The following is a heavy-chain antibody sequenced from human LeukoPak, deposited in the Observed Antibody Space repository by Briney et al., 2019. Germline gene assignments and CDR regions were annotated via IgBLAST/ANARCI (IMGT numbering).Heavy chain of an antibody. CDR2: IIPIFGTA. Sequence: SVTVSCKASGGTFSSYAISWVRQAPGHGLEWMGGIIPIFGTANYAQKFQGRVTITPDEAQSTAYMELSSLRSEVTAVYYCARVGAPSTTGTTRGHYGMDVWGKGITVTVSS. J-gene: IGHJ6*04. CDR3: ARVGAPSTTGTTRGHYGMDV. D-gene: IGHD1-1*01. V-gene: IGHV1-69*13. CDR1: GGTFSSYA.